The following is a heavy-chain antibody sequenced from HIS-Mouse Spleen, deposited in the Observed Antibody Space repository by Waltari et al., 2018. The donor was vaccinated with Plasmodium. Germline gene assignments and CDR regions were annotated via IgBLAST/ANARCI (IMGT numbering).Heavy chain of an antibody. D-gene: IGHD2-2*01. Sequence: QLQLQESGPGLVKPSETLSLTCTVSGGSISSSSYYWGWIRQPPGKGLGWIGSIYYSGSTNYNPSLKSRVTISVDTSTNQFSLKLSSVTAADTAVYYCARDDVVVPAASSYYDYGMDVWGQGTTVTVSS. CDR3: ARDDVVVPAASSYYDYGMDV. J-gene: IGHJ6*02. CDR2: IYYSGST. V-gene: IGHV4-39*07. CDR1: GGSISSSSYY.